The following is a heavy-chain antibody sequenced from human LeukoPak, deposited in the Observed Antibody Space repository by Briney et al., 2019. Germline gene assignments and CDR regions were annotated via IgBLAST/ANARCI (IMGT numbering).Heavy chain of an antibody. CDR3: ARAALYCGGDCYVFDP. CDR1: GFTVSSNY. Sequence: GGSLRLSCAASGFTVSSNYMSWVRQAPGKGLEWVSVIYSGGSTYYADSVKGRFTISRDNSKNTLYLQMNSLRAEDTAVYYCARAALYCGGDCYVFDPWGQGTLVTVSS. D-gene: IGHD2-21*02. CDR2: IYSGGST. V-gene: IGHV3-53*01. J-gene: IGHJ5*02.